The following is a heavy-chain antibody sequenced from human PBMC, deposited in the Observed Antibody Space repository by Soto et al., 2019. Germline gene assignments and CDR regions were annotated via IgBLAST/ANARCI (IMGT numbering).Heavy chain of an antibody. J-gene: IGHJ6*02. V-gene: IGHV1-3*01. CDR3: ARSYYDFWSGYYSGGMDV. CDR1: GYTFTSYA. CDR2: INAGNGNT. Sequence: ASVKVSCKASGYTFTSYAMHWVRQAPGQRLEWMGWINAGNGNTKYSQKFQGRVTITRDTSASTAYMELSSLRSEDTAVYYCARSYYDFWSGYYSGGMDVWGQGTTVTVSS. D-gene: IGHD3-3*01.